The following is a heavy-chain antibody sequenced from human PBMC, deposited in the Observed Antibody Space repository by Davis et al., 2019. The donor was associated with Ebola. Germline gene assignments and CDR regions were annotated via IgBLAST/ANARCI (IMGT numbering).Heavy chain of an antibody. J-gene: IGHJ6*02. CDR3: ARDGGRSIVGASTGTYYYYGMDV. V-gene: IGHV1-3*01. CDR2: INAGNGDT. D-gene: IGHD1-26*01. Sequence: ASVKVSCKASGYTFTSYAMHWVRQAPGQRLEWMGWINAGNGDTKYSQKFRGRVTITRDTSTSTAYMELRSLRSDDTAVYYCARDGGRSIVGASTGTYYYYGMDVWGQGTTVTVSS. CDR1: GYTFTSYA.